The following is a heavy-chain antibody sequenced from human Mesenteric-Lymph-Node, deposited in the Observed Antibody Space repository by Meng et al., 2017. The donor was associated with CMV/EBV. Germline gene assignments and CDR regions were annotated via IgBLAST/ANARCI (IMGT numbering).Heavy chain of an antibody. Sequence: GESLKISCAASGFTFGSYSMNWVRQAPGKGLEWVSVIYSGGSSTYYADSVKGRFTISRDNSKNTLYLQMNSLRAEDTAVYYCAKDWGTGHRLHAFDIWGQGTMVTVSS. D-gene: IGHD3-16*01. J-gene: IGHJ3*02. V-gene: IGHV3-23*03. CDR1: GFTFGSYS. CDR3: AKDWGTGHRLHAFDI. CDR2: IYSGGSST.